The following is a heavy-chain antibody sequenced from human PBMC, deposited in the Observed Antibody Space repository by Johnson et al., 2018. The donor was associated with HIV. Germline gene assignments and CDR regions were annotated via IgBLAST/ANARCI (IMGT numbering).Heavy chain of an antibody. CDR3: ARDGEGYSSSWYDAFDM. D-gene: IGHD6-13*01. J-gene: IGHJ3*02. V-gene: IGHV3-33*01. CDR1: GFTFSSYG. CDR2: IWYDGLNN. Sequence: VQLVESGGGVVQPGGSLRLSCAASGFTFSSYGMHWVRQAPGKGLEWVAFIWYDGLNNYYADSVKGRFTISRDNSKNTLYLQMNSLRAEDTAVYYCARDGEGYSSSWYDAFDMWGLGTLVTVSS.